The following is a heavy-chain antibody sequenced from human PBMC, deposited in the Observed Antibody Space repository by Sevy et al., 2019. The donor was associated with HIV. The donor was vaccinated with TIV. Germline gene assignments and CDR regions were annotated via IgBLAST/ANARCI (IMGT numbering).Heavy chain of an antibody. D-gene: IGHD2-15*01. J-gene: IGHJ4*02. V-gene: IGHV3-23*01. CDR1: GFTFSSYA. CDR2: IRDNGGGT. CDR3: AKDSGGSGYDRLDY. Sequence: GGSLRLSCAASGFTFSSYAMTWVRQAPGKGLEWVSSIRDNGGGTYYADSVKGRFTISRDNSKNTLDLQMSSLRAEDTALYYCAKDSGGSGYDRLDYWGQGTLVTVSS.